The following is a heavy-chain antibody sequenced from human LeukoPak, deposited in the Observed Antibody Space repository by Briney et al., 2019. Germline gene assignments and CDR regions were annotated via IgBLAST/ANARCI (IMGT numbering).Heavy chain of an antibody. D-gene: IGHD3-22*01. V-gene: IGHV4-59*01. CDR2: IYYSGST. CDR1: GGSISSYY. Sequence: PSETLSLTCTVSGGSISSYYWSWIRQPPGKGLEWIGYIYYSGSTNCNPSLKSRVTISVDTSKNQFSLKLSSVTAADTAVYYCARVLGYYDSSGYYYYFDYWGQGTLVTVSS. CDR3: ARVLGYYDSSGYYYYFDY. J-gene: IGHJ4*02.